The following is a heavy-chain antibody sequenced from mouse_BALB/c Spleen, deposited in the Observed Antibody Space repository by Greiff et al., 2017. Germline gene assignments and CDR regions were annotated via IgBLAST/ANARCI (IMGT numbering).Heavy chain of an antibody. CDR3: ARSEKGNYGSAMDY. J-gene: IGHJ4*01. Sequence: QVQLKESGPELVRPGVSVKISCKGSSYTFTDYAMHWVKQSHAKSLEWIGVISTYYGNTNYNQKFKGKATMTVDKSSSTAYMELARLTSEDSAVYYCARSEKGNYGSAMDYWGQGTSVTVSS. CDR1: SYTFTDYA. D-gene: IGHD2-1*01. V-gene: IGHV1-67*01. CDR2: ISTYYGNT.